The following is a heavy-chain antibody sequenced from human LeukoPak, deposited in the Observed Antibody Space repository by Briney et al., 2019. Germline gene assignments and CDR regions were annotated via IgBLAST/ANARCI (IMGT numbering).Heavy chain of an antibody. CDR1: GFTFSSHG. J-gene: IGHJ4*02. D-gene: IGHD6-19*01. CDR2: ISYDGNNK. CDR3: ARGISSGWFFDY. V-gene: IGHV3-30*19. Sequence: GGSLRLSCAASGFTFSSHGMHWVRQAPGKGLEWVAVISYDGNNKYYADPVKGRFTISRDNSKNTLYLQMNSLRAEDTAVYYCARGISSGWFFDYWGQGTLVTVSS.